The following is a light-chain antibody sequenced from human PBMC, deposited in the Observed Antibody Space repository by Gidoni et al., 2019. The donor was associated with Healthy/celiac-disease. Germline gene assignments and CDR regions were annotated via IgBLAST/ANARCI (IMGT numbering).Light chain of an antibody. CDR2: DDS. V-gene: IGLV3-21*02. J-gene: IGLJ2*01. Sequence: SSVLTQPPSVSVAPGQTARLTCGGNNIGSKSVHWYQQKPGQAPVLVVYDDSDRPSWIPERVSGSNTGDTATLTISRVEAGDEADYYCQVWDSSSDHVVFGGGTKLTVL. CDR1: NIGSKS. CDR3: QVWDSSSDHVV.